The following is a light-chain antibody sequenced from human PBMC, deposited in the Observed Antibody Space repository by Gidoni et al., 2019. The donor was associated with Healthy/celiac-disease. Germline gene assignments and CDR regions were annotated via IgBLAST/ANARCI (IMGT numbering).Light chain of an antibody. J-gene: IGKJ1*01. CDR2: DAS. CDR1: QSISSW. CDR3: QQYNSYSPT. V-gene: IGKV1-5*01. Sequence: DIQLTQSPSTLSASVGGRVTITCRASQSISSWLAWYQQKPGKAPKLLIYDASSLESGVPSRFSGSGSGTEFTLTISSLQPDDFATYYCQQYNSYSPTFGQXTKVEIK.